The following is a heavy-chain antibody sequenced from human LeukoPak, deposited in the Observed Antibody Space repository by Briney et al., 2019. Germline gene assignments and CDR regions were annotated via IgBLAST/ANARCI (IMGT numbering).Heavy chain of an antibody. Sequence: GGSLRLSCGASGFTFSSYEMNWVRQAPGKGLEWVSYISSGGSTMYYADSVKGRFTISRDNAKNSLYLQMNSLRAEDTAVYYCARGSMKVDYWGQGTLVTVSS. CDR1: GFTFSSYE. D-gene: IGHD3-22*01. V-gene: IGHV3-48*03. CDR3: ARGSMKVDY. J-gene: IGHJ4*02. CDR2: ISSGGSTM.